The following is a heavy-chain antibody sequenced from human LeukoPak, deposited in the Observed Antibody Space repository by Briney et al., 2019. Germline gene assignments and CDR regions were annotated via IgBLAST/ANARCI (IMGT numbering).Heavy chain of an antibody. J-gene: IGHJ4*02. Sequence: ASVKVSCKASGGTFSTYAISWVRQAPGQGLEWMGWLNPNSGGTNYAQKFQGRVTMTRDTSISTAYMELSRLRSDDTAVYYCARGGLAIFGVVARGGDYWGQGTLVTVSS. CDR2: LNPNSGGT. D-gene: IGHD3-3*01. CDR3: ARGGLAIFGVVARGGDY. CDR1: GGTFSTYA. V-gene: IGHV1-2*02.